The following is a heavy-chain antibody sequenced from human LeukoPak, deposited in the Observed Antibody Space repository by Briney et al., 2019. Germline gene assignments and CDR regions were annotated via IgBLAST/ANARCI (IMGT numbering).Heavy chain of an antibody. Sequence: ASVRVSCKTSGYTFSGHFIYWVRQAPGQGLEWMGWINPNSGGTNYAQKFQGRVTMTRDTSISTAYMELSRLRSDDTAVYYCARAQRITMVRGVIPLLGYWGQGTLVTVSS. CDR2: INPNSGGT. D-gene: IGHD3-10*01. CDR3: ARAQRITMVRGVIPLLGY. J-gene: IGHJ4*02. CDR1: GYTFSGHF. V-gene: IGHV1-2*02.